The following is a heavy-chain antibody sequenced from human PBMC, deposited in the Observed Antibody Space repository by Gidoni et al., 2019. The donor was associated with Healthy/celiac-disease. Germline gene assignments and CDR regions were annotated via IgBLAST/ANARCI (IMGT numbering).Heavy chain of an antibody. Sequence: EVQLLESGGGLVQPGGSLRLSCAASGFTFSNYAMNGVRQAPGKGLEWVSTISGSGDNTYYADSVKGRFTISRDNSKNTLYLQMNSLRAEDTAVYYCARWYSSDWYPGHYFDYWGQGTLVTVSS. CDR3: ARWYSSDWYPGHYFDY. CDR1: GFTFSNYA. CDR2: ISGSGDNT. J-gene: IGHJ4*02. D-gene: IGHD6-19*01. V-gene: IGHV3-23*01.